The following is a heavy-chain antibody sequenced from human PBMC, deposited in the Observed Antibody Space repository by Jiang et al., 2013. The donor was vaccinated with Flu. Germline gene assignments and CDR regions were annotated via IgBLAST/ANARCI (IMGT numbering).Heavy chain of an antibody. CDR2: IYYSGST. CDR3: ATGQGSRLRFLEWTPDPFDY. J-gene: IGHJ4*02. V-gene: IGHV4-61*01. D-gene: IGHD3-3*01. CDR1: GGSVSSGSYY. Sequence: GLVKPSETLSLTCTVSGGSVSSGSYYWSWIRQPPGKGLEWIGYIYYSGSTNYNPSLKSRVTISVDTSKNQFSLKLSSVTAADTAVYYCATGQGSRLRFLEWTPDPFDYWGQGTLVTVSS.